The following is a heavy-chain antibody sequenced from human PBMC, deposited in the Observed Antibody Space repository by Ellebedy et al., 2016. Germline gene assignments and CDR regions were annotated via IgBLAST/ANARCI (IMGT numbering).Heavy chain of an antibody. J-gene: IGHJ6*03. CDR3: AKGLNEYYYYYMDV. CDR1: GFTFSSYA. V-gene: IGHV3-23*01. Sequence: GESLKISCAASGFTFSSYAMSWVRQAPGKGLEWVSAISGSGGSTYYADSVKGRFTISRDNSKNTLYLQMNSLRAEDTAVYYCAKGLNEYYYYYMDVWGKGTTVTVSS. CDR2: ISGSGGST. D-gene: IGHD1-1*01.